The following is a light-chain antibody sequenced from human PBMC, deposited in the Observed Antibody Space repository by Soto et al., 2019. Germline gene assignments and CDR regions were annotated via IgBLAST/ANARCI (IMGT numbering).Light chain of an antibody. CDR1: QSLLQTNGYNY. CDR3: MQALQTPWA. J-gene: IGKJ1*01. CDR2: LGS. Sequence: DIVMTQSPLSLPVTPGEPASISCRSSQSLLQTNGYNYLDWYLQKPGQSPQLLIDLGSNRASGVPDRFSGSGSGTDFTLKISRVEAEDVGVYCCMQALQTPWAFGQGTKVEIK. V-gene: IGKV2-28*01.